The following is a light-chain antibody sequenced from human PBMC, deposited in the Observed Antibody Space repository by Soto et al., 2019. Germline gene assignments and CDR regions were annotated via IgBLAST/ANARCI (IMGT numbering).Light chain of an antibody. Sequence: EIVLTQSPGPLSLSPGERATLSCRASQSVSNTYLAWYQQKPGQAHRLLIYAASSRATGIQDRFSGSGSGTDFTLTISRLEPEDFAVYYCQQYGSSPITFGQGTRLEIK. CDR3: QQYGSSPIT. CDR2: AAS. V-gene: IGKV3-20*01. J-gene: IGKJ5*01. CDR1: QSVSNTY.